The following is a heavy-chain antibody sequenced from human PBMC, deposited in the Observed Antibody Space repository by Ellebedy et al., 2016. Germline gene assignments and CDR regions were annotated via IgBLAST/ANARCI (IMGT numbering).Heavy chain of an antibody. J-gene: IGHJ4*02. CDR2: ISYDGSNK. D-gene: IGHD5-18*01. Sequence: GESLKISCAASGFTFSSYAMHWVRQAPGKGLEWVAVISYDGSNKYYADSVKGRFTISRDNSKNTLYLQMNSLRAEDTAVYYCASGVDTANWGQGTLVTVSS. CDR1: GFTFSSYA. CDR3: ASGVDTAN. V-gene: IGHV3-30-3*01.